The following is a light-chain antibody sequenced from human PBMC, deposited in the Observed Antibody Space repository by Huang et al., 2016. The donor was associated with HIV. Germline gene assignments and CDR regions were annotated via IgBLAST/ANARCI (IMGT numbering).Light chain of an antibody. CDR2: WAS. V-gene: IGKV4-1*01. CDR1: QSVLYSSNNKNY. J-gene: IGKJ4*01. Sequence: DIVMTQSLDSLAVSLCERGTINCKSSQSVLYSSNNKNYLAWYQQKPGQTPRLLIYWASTRESGVPDRFSGGGSGTYFTLTISSLQAEDVAVYYCQQYYSTPLTFGGGTKVEIK. CDR3: QQYYSTPLT.